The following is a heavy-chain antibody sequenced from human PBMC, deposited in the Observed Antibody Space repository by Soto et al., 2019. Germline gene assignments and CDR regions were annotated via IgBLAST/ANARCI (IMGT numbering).Heavy chain of an antibody. CDR2: IYYSGST. CDR3: AARIGVENAFDI. CDR1: GASISSGGYY. Sequence: SETLSLTCTVSGASISSGGYYWGWIRQHPGKGLEWIGYIYYSGSTYYNPSLKSRVTISVDTSKNQFSLKLSSVTAADTAVYYCAARIGVENAFDIWGQGTMVTVSS. V-gene: IGHV4-30-4*08. D-gene: IGHD2-21*01. J-gene: IGHJ3*02.